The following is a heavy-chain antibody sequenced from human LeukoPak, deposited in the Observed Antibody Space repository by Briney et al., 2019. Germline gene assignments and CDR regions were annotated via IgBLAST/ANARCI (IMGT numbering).Heavy chain of an antibody. Sequence: ESGPTLVNLTQTLTLTCTFSGFSLNTGGVGVGWIRQPPGKALEWLALIYWDDDKRYSPSLKSRLTITKDTSKNQVVLTMTNMDPVDTATYYCAHAMTTVTFFDYWGQGTLVTVSS. D-gene: IGHD4-17*01. J-gene: IGHJ4*02. CDR3: AHAMTTVTFFDY. CDR1: GFSLNTGGVG. V-gene: IGHV2-5*02. CDR2: IYWDDDK.